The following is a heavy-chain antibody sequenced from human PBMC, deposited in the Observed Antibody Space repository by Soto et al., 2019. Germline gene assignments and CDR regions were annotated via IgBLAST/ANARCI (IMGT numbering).Heavy chain of an antibody. V-gene: IGHV3-23*01. J-gene: IGHJ5*02. Sequence: PWGSLRLSCAASQFPFSKYAMSWFRQAPGKGLQWISAITNTGESTNYVHSVEGRFTISRDNSNNTLFLQMNTLRTEDTGVYYCERGPLYYGPDTSYKLPFDPWGQGTLVTVSS. CDR1: QFPFSKYA. CDR3: ERGPLYYGPDTSYKLPFDP. CDR2: ITNTGEST. D-gene: IGHD3-10*01.